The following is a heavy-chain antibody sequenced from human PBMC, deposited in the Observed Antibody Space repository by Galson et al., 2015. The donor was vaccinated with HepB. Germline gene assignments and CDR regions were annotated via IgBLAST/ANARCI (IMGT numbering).Heavy chain of an antibody. V-gene: IGHV1-69*13. Sequence: SVKVSCKASGGTFSSYAISWVRQAPGQGLEWMGGIIPIFGIANYAQKFQGRVTITADESTSTAHMELSSLRSEDTAVYYCARSPRFYGSGSYYRVDNTATKTYGMDVWGQGTTVTVSS. D-gene: IGHD3-10*01. CDR3: ARSPRFYGSGSYYRVDNTATKTYGMDV. CDR2: IIPIFGIA. CDR1: GGTFSSYA. J-gene: IGHJ6*02.